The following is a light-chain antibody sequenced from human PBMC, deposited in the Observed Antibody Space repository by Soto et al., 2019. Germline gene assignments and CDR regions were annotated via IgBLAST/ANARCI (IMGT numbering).Light chain of an antibody. CDR3: QQRSNWPQ. Sequence: ESVLTQSPGTLSLSPGERATLSCRASQSVSSSYLAWYQQKPGQAPRLLIYDASDRATGIPARFSGSGSGTDFTLTISSLEPEDFAVYYCQQRSNWPQFGQGTILEIK. V-gene: IGKV3D-20*02. CDR1: QSVSSSY. CDR2: DAS. J-gene: IGKJ5*01.